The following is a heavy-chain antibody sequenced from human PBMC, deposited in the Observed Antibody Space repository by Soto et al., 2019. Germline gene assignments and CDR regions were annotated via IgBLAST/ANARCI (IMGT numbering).Heavy chain of an antibody. CDR3: ARRRYSSSWTAFDY. D-gene: IGHD6-13*01. Sequence: SETLSLTCTVSGGSISSSSYYWGWIRQPPGKGLEWIGSIYYSGSTYYNPSLKSRVTISVDTSKNQFSLKLSSVTAADTAVYYCARRRYSSSWTAFDYWGQGTLVTVS. J-gene: IGHJ4*02. CDR1: GGSISSSSYY. V-gene: IGHV4-39*01. CDR2: IYYSGST.